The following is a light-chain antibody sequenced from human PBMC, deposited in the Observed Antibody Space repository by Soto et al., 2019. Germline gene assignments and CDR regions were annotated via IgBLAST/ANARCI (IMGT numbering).Light chain of an antibody. V-gene: IGKV3-20*01. J-gene: IGKJ4*01. CDR1: QSVGNNY. Sequence: ENVLTQSPGTLSLSPGERDPLSCRASQSVGNNYLAWYQQTPGQAPRLLIFGASSRATGIPDRFSGSGSGTDFTLTISRLEPEDFVVYYCQQYAVSPLTFGGGTKVEIK. CDR2: GAS. CDR3: QQYAVSPLT.